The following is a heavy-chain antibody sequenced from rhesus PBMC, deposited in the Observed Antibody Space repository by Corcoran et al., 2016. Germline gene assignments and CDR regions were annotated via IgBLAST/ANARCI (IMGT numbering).Heavy chain of an antibody. CDR3: ARANNIWTGGWYFDL. Sequence: QVKLQQWGEGLVKPSETLSLTCAVYGGSISGYFYWSWIRQAPGKGLEWIGNIDGHRANPDNNPFLKNLVTISKDTSKNQFSLKLSSVTAADPAVYYCARANNIWTGGWYFDLWGPGTPITISS. D-gene: IGHD3-3*01. CDR1: GGSISGYFY. CDR2: IDGHRANP. J-gene: IGHJ2*01. V-gene: IGHV4-73*01.